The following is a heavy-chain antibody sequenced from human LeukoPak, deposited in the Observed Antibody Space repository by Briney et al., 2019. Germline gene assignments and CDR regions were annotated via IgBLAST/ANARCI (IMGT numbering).Heavy chain of an antibody. Sequence: SETLSLTCTVSGGSISSYYWSWIRQPPGKGLEWIAYIYYSGSTNYNPSLKSRVTISVDTSKNQFSLKLSSVTAADTAVYYCARHAGPYSSGLHYFDYWGQGTLVTVSS. CDR3: ARHAGPYSSGLHYFDY. J-gene: IGHJ4*02. V-gene: IGHV4-59*08. D-gene: IGHD6-19*01. CDR1: GGSISSYY. CDR2: IYYSGST.